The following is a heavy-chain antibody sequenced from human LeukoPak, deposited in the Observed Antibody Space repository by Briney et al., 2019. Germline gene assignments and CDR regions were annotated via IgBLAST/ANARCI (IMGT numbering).Heavy chain of an antibody. J-gene: IGHJ5*02. D-gene: IGHD3-22*01. CDR1: GYSISSGYY. CDR2: IYHSGST. CDR3: ARVAPSSLYDSSGRFDP. V-gene: IGHV4-38-2*02. Sequence: SETLSLTCTVSGYSISSGYYWGWIRQPPGKGLEWIGSIYHSGSTYYNPSLKSRVTISVDTSKNQFSLKLSSVTAADTAVYYCARVAPSSLYDSSGRFDPWGQGTLVTVSS.